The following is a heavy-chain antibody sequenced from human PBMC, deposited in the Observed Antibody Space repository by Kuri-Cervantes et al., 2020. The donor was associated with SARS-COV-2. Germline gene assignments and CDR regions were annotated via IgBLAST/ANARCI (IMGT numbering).Heavy chain of an antibody. CDR3: AKDSRNWGVLDY. Sequence: GESLKISCAASGFTFSNYDIHRVRQAPGKGLEWVAVISYDGSNKYYADSVKGRFTISRDNSKNTLYLQMNSLRAEDTSVYYCAKDSRNWGVLDYWGQGTLVTVSS. CDR1: GFTFSNYD. J-gene: IGHJ4*02. V-gene: IGHV3-30*18. D-gene: IGHD7-27*01. CDR2: ISYDGSNK.